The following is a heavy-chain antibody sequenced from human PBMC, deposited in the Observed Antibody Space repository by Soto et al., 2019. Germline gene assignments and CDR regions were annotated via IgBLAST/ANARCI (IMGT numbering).Heavy chain of an antibody. CDR2: INHSGST. CDR1: GGSFSGYY. D-gene: IGHD3-10*01. Sequence: QVQLQQWGAGLLKPSETLSLTCAVYGGSFSGYYWSWIRQPPGKGLEWIGEINHSGSTNYNSSLKSRVTISVDTSKIQVYLKLSSVTAADTSVYYCARGWYMVRGAGYFDLWGRGTLVTVSS. J-gene: IGHJ2*01. V-gene: IGHV4-34*01. CDR3: ARGWYMVRGAGYFDL.